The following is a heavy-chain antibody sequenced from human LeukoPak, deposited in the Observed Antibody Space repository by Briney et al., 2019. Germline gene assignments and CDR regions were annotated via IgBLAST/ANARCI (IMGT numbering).Heavy chain of an antibody. CDR2: INIDGSKT. J-gene: IGHJ4*02. Sequence: GGSPRLSCAASGFIFSKYWMHWVRQAPGKGLVWVSGINIDGSKTTDADSVRGRFTISRDNAKNSLYLQMNSLRAEDTAVYYCVTAYYDFWSGYYYFDYWGQGTLVTVSS. D-gene: IGHD3-3*01. V-gene: IGHV3-74*03. CDR3: VTAYYDFWSGYYYFDY. CDR1: GFIFSKYW.